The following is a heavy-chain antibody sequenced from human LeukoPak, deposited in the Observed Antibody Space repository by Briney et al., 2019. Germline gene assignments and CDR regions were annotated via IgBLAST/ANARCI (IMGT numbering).Heavy chain of an antibody. CDR1: GGSISSGVSY. J-gene: IGHJ4*02. CDR3: ARDSRDGYSHFDS. D-gene: IGHD5-24*01. V-gene: IGHV4-31*03. Sequence: SETLSFTCTVSGGSISSGVSYWSWIRQRPGQGPEWIGYIYHSGTTYYSPSLKSRVTISVDTSKNQFSLKLSSVTAADTAVYYCARDSRDGYSHFDSWGQGTLVTVSS. CDR2: IYHSGTT.